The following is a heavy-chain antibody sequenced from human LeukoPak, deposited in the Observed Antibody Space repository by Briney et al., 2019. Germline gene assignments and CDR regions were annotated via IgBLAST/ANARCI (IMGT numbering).Heavy chain of an antibody. Sequence: GSLRLSCAASGFTFSSYEMNWVRQPPGKGLEWIGSIYYSGSTYYNPSLKSRVTISVDTSKNQFSLKLSSVTAADTAVYYCARDRSGSYYSRWGQGTLVTVSS. CDR1: GFTFSSYE. D-gene: IGHD1-26*01. CDR3: ARDRSGSYYSR. CDR2: IYYSGST. V-gene: IGHV4-39*07. J-gene: IGHJ4*02.